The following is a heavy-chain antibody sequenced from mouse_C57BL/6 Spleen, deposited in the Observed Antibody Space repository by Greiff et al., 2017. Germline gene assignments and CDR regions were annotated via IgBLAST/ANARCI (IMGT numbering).Heavy chain of an antibody. CDR2: ISYDGSN. V-gene: IGHV3-6*01. D-gene: IGHD2-2*01. J-gene: IGHJ4*01. CDR1: GYSITSGYY. Sequence: EVQRVESGPGLVKPSQSLSLTCSVTGYSITSGYYWNWIRQFPGNKLEWMGYISYDGSNNYNPSLKNRISITRDTSKNQFFLKLNSVTTEDTATYYCARDGYPLMDYWGQGTSVTVSS. CDR3: ARDGYPLMDY.